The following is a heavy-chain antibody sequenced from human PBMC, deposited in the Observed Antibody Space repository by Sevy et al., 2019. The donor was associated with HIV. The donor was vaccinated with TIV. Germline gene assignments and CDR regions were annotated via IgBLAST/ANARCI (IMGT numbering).Heavy chain of an antibody. V-gene: IGHV3-53*01. J-gene: IGHJ6*02. CDR2: IYSGGNT. CDR3: ASDLGVDYYGMDV. D-gene: IGHD2-21*01. Sequence: GGSLRLSCAVSGFIVSSNYMIWVRQAPGKGLKWVSIIYSGGNTYYADPVKGRFTISRDISKNTLYLQMNSLRAEDTAVYYCASDLGVDYYGMDVWGQGTTVTVSS. CDR1: GFIVSSNY.